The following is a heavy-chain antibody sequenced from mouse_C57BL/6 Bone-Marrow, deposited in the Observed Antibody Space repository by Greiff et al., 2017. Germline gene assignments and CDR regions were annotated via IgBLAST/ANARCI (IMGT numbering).Heavy chain of an antibody. J-gene: IGHJ3*01. CDR1: GFNIKDDY. CDR3: TTPITTVVARRFAY. D-gene: IGHD1-1*01. CDR2: IDPENGDT. V-gene: IGHV14-4*01. Sequence: EVQLQQSGAELVRPGASVKLSCTASGFNIKDDYMHWVKQRPEQGLEWIGWIDPENGDTEYASKFQGKATITADTPSNTAYLQLSSLTSEDTAVYYCTTPITTVVARRFAYWGQGTLVTVSA.